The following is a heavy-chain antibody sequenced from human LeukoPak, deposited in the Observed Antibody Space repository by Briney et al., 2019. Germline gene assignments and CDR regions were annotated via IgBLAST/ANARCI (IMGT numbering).Heavy chain of an antibody. V-gene: IGHV3-23*01. CDR2: VSGSAGRT. J-gene: IGHJ6*02. CDR3: ARVSLTGRYGMDV. CDR1: GFTFSSFA. Sequence: GGSLRLSCAASGFTFSSFAMTWVRQAPGKGLEWVSTVSGSAGRTDYADSVKGRFTISRDNSKNTLYLEMNSLRAEDTAVYYCARVSLTGRYGMDVWGQGTTVTVSS. D-gene: IGHD7-27*01.